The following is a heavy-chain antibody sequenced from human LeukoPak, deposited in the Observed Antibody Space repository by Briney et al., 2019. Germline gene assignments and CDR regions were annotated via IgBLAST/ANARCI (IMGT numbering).Heavy chain of an antibody. CDR3: AKDGGYSYGVFDY. Sequence: GGSLRLSCAASGITFSSYAMSWVRQAPGKGLEWVSAISGSGGSTYYADSVKGRFTISRDNSKNTLYLQMNSLRAEDTAVYYCAKDGGYSYGVFDYWGQGTLVTVSS. CDR2: ISGSGGST. D-gene: IGHD5-18*01. CDR1: GITFSSYA. V-gene: IGHV3-23*01. J-gene: IGHJ4*02.